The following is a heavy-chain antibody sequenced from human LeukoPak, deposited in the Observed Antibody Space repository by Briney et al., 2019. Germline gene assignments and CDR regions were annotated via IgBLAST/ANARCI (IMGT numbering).Heavy chain of an antibody. D-gene: IGHD2-21*02. CDR3: ARGVVTAIIAYFDL. CDR1: GGSISSGGYS. CDR2: IYHSGST. Sequence: SETLSLTCAVSGGSISSGGYSWSWIRQPPGKGLEWIGYIYHSGSTYYNPSLKSRVTISVDRSKNQFSLKLSSVTAADTAVYYCARGVVTAIIAYFDLWGRGTLATVSS. V-gene: IGHV4-30-2*01. J-gene: IGHJ2*01.